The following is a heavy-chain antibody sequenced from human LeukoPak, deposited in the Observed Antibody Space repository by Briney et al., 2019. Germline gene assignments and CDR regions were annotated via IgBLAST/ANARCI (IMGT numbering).Heavy chain of an antibody. Sequence: ASVKVSCKASGYTFSSYYIHWVRQAPGQGLEWMGTINPGRDSTSYAQKFQGRVIMTRDTSASTVDMDLSSLRSDDTAVYYCARDVGSGTYMFDFWGQGTLVTVSS. J-gene: IGHJ4*02. CDR3: ARDVGSGTYMFDF. CDR1: GYTFSSYY. D-gene: IGHD6-19*01. CDR2: INPGRDST. V-gene: IGHV1-46*01.